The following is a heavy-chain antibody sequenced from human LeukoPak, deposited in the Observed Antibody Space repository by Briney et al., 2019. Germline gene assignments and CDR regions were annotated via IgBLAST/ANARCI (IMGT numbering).Heavy chain of an antibody. CDR1: GSTFNNYG. CDR2: IWYDGSNK. J-gene: IGHJ6*02. V-gene: IGHV3-33*01. CDR3: ARSRGYRYGYFYYGMDV. Sequence: GGSLRLSCAASGSTFNNYGLHWVRQAPGKGLEWVALIWYDGSNKYYADSVKGRFTISRDNSKNTLYLQMNSLRAEDTAVYYCARSRGYRYGYFYYGMDVWGQGTTVTVSS. D-gene: IGHD5-18*01.